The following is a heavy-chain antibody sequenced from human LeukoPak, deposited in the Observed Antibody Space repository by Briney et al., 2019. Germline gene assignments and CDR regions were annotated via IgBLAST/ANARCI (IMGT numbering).Heavy chain of an antibody. CDR2: IKSKTDGGTT. CDR3: TTFMITFGGVIADHDAFDI. Sequence: PGGSLRLSCAAFGFTFSNAWMSGVRQAPGKGLAWVGRIKSKTDGGTTDYAAPVKGRFTISRDDSKNTLYLQMNSLKTEDTAVYYCTTFMITFGGVIADHDAFDIWGQGTMVTVSS. D-gene: IGHD3-16*02. CDR1: GFTFSNAW. J-gene: IGHJ3*02. V-gene: IGHV3-15*01.